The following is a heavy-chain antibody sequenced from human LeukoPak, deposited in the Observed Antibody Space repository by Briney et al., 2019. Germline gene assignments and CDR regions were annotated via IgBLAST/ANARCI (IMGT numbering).Heavy chain of an antibody. Sequence: GGSLRLSCAASGFTFDDYGMSWVRQAPGKGLELVSGINWNGGSTGYADSVKGRFTISRDNAKKSLYLQMNSLRAEDTALYYCARSGGKSSYYGFWSGSQYYFDYWGQGTLVTVSS. V-gene: IGHV3-20*04. CDR1: GFTFDDYG. J-gene: IGHJ4*02. CDR2: INWNGGST. D-gene: IGHD3-3*01. CDR3: ARSGGKSSYYGFWSGSQYYFDY.